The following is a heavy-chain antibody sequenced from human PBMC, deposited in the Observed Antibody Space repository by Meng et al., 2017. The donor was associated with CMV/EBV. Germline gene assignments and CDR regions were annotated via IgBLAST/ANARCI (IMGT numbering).Heavy chain of an antibody. Sequence: GESLKISCAASGSSFSNFAMTWVRQAPGKGLEWVSVIDTGATRTYYADSVKGRFIVTREDFKNTLFLQMNSLRAEDTAVYYCAKDLSFGYSSGVFDPWGQGTLVTVSS. CDR1: GSSFSNFA. D-gene: IGHD5-18*01. V-gene: IGHV3-23*03. CDR3: AKDLSFGYSSGVFDP. CDR2: IDTGATRT. J-gene: IGHJ5*02.